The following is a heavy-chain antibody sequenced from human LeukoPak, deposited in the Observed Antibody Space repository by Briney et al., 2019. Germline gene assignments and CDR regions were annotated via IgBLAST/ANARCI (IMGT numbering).Heavy chain of an antibody. CDR1: GFTFSSYE. V-gene: IGHV3-48*03. Sequence: PGGSLRLSCAASGFTFSSYEMNWVRPAPGKGLEWVSYISSSGSTIYYADSVKGRFTISRDNAKNSLYLQMNSLRAEDTAVYYCARVQDYFDYWGQGTLVTVSS. J-gene: IGHJ4*02. CDR3: ARVQDYFDY. CDR2: ISSSGSTI.